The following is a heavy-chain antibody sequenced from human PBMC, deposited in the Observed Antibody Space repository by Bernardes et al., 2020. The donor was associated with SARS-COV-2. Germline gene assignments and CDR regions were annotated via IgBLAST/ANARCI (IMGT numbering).Heavy chain of an antibody. CDR2: IYSTGST. Sequence: SETLSLTCTVSGDSISSYSWNWIRQPPGKGLEWIGSIYSTGSTSYNPSLRSRVTISVDTSKIQFSLNLSSVTAADTAVYYCARGEYCFDYWGQGTLVTVSS. V-gene: IGHV4-59*01. J-gene: IGHJ4*02. CDR1: GDSISSYS. D-gene: IGHD3-10*01. CDR3: ARGEYCFDY.